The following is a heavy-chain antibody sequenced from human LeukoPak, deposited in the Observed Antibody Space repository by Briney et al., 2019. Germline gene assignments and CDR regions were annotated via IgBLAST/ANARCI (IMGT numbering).Heavy chain of an antibody. CDR2: ISYDGSND. CDR1: GFTFDDYD. D-gene: IGHD6-13*01. V-gene: IGHV3-30*18. CDR3: VKQSAAGAGYYFDY. Sequence: GGSLRLSCAASGFTFDDYDMHWVRQAPGKGLEWVAVISYDGSNDSYADSVKGRFTISRDNSKNTLYLQMNSLRAEDTAVYYCVKQSAAGAGYYFDYWGQGTLDTVSS. J-gene: IGHJ4*02.